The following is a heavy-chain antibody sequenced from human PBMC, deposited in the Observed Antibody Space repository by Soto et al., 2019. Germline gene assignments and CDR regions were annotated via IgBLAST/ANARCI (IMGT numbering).Heavy chain of an antibody. CDR3: ARLDYGAHPFDY. J-gene: IGHJ4*02. Sequence: SETLSLTCTVSGGSISSSSYYWGWIRQPPGKGLEWIGSIYYSGSTYYNPSLKSRVTISVDTSKNQFSLKLSSMTAADTAVYYCARLDYGAHPFDYWGQGTLVTVSS. CDR2: IYYSGST. V-gene: IGHV4-39*01. CDR1: GGSISSSSYY. D-gene: IGHD4-17*01.